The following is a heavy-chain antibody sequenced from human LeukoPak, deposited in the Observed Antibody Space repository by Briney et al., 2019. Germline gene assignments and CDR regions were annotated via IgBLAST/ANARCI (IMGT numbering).Heavy chain of an antibody. CDR1: GFTFSSYA. CDR3: AKAGSKYYYDSSGYSDY. D-gene: IGHD3-22*01. V-gene: IGHV3-23*01. J-gene: IGHJ4*02. CDR2: ISGSGGST. Sequence: HPGGSLRLSRAASGFTFSSYAMSWVRQAPGKGLEWVSAISGSGGSTYYADSVKGRFTISRDNSKNTLYLQMNSLRAEDTAVYYCAKAGSKYYYDSSGYSDYWGQGTLVTVSS.